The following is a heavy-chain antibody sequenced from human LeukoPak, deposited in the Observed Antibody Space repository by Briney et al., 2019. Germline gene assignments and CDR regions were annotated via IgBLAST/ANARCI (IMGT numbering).Heavy chain of an antibody. J-gene: IGHJ2*01. CDR3: AKRRGYSSSWQNWYFDL. V-gene: IGHV3-23*01. Sequence: GGSLRLSCAVSGFTFSDYYMSWIRQAPGKGLEWVSAISGSGATTYFADSVKGRFTISRDNSKNTLYLQINSLRAEDTAVYYCAKRRGYSSSWQNWYFDLWGRGTLVTVSS. D-gene: IGHD6-13*01. CDR2: ISGSGATT. CDR1: GFTFSDYY.